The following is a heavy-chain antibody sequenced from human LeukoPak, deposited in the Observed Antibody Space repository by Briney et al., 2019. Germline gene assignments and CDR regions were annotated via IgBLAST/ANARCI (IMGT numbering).Heavy chain of an antibody. V-gene: IGHV3-23*01. CDR3: AKDINWNDPDAFDI. Sequence: GGSLRLSCAASGFTFSSYAMSWVRQAPGKGLEWVSAISGSGGSTYYADSVKDRFTISRDNAKNSLYLQMNSLRAEDTALYYCAKDINWNDPDAFDIWGQGTMVTVSS. CDR1: GFTFSSYA. D-gene: IGHD1-1*01. CDR2: ISGSGGST. J-gene: IGHJ3*02.